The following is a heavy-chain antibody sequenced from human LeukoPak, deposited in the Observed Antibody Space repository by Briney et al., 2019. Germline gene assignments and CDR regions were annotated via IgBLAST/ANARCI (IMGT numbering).Heavy chain of an antibody. Sequence: PGGSLRLSCAASGFTFSSYWMNWVRQAPGKGLEWVANIKQDGSEKYYVDSVKGRFTISRDNAKNSLYLQMNSLRAEDTAVYYCAGARIVRVTADDAFDIWGQGKMVTVSS. J-gene: IGHJ3*02. V-gene: IGHV3-7*04. CDR3: AGARIVRVTADDAFDI. CDR2: IKQDGSEK. D-gene: IGHD2-21*02. CDR1: GFTFSSYW.